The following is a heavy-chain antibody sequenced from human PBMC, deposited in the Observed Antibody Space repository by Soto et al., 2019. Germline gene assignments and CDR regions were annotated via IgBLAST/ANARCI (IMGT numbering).Heavy chain of an antibody. CDR2: INHSGST. CDR3: ARTPLRYVTWFDT. V-gene: IGHV4-34*01. Sequence: PSETLSLTCAVYGGSFSGYYWSWIRQPPGKGLEWIGEINHSGSTNYNPSLKSRVTISVDTSKNQFSLKLSSVTAADTAVYYCARTPLRYVTWFDTWGQGTRVTVSA. J-gene: IGHJ5*02. D-gene: IGHD3-9*01. CDR1: GGSFSGYY.